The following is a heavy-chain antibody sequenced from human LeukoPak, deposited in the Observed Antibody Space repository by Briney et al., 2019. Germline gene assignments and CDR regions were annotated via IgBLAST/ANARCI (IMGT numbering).Heavy chain of an antibody. CDR3: VRDDGGDYGSGGMDV. Sequence: SETLSLTCTVSGGSISSYYWSWIRQPPGKGLEWIGYIYYSGSTNYNPSLKSRVTISVDTSKNQFSLKLSSVTAADTAVYYCVRDDGGDYGSGGMDVWGQGTTVTVSS. CDR1: GGSISSYY. V-gene: IGHV4-59*01. D-gene: IGHD4-17*01. J-gene: IGHJ6*02. CDR2: IYYSGST.